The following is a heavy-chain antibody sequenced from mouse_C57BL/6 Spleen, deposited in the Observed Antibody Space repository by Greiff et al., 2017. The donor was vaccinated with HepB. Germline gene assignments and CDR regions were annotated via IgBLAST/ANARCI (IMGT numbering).Heavy chain of an antibody. D-gene: IGHD1-1*01. Sequence: VQLQQSGAELVKPGASVKLSCKASGYTFTSYWMQWVKQRPGQGLEWIGEIDPSDSYTNYNQKFKGKATLTVDTSSSTAYMQLSSLTSEDSAVYYCAREYYGTSDYWGQGTTLTVSS. CDR3: AREYYGTSDY. J-gene: IGHJ2*01. V-gene: IGHV1-50*01. CDR2: IDPSDSYT. CDR1: GYTFTSYW.